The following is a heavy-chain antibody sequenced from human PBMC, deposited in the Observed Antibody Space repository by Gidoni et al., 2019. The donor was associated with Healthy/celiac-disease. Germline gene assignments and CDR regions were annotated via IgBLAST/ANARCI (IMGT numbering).Heavy chain of an antibody. V-gene: IGHV4-34*01. D-gene: IGHD3-22*01. CDR3: ARLSLSYYDSSGYFDY. CDR1: GRSFSGYY. Sequence: QVQLQQWGAGLLMPSETRSLCVALCGRSFSGYYWSWIRQPPGKGLEWIGEIQHSGSTNYNPSLKSRVTISVDMAKNQFSLKLSSVTAADTAVYYCARLSLSYYDSSGYFDYWGQGTLVTVSS. J-gene: IGHJ4*02. CDR2: IQHSGST.